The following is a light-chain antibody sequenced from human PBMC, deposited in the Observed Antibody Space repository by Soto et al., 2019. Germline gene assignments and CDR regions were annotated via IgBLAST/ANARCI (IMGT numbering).Light chain of an antibody. Sequence: DIQMTQSPSSLSATVGDRVTITCRASQTIGNYLNWYQQKPGKAPKLMIYGTSTLQSGVPSGFSGSGSGTDFTLTISNRQPEDLATYYCQQSFRTPHTFGPGTKVDIK. V-gene: IGKV1-39*01. CDR2: GTS. CDR3: QQSFRTPHT. CDR1: QTIGNY. J-gene: IGKJ3*01.